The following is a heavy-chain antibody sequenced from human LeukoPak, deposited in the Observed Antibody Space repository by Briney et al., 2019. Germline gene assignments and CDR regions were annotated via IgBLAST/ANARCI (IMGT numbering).Heavy chain of an antibody. CDR2: ISGSGGST. CDR3: ASRQYYDFWSGYDDY. D-gene: IGHD3-3*01. Sequence: XAISGSGGSTYYADSVKGRFTISRDNSKNTLYLQMNSLRAEDTAVYYCASRQYYDFWSGYDDYWGQGTLVTVSS. V-gene: IGHV3-23*01. J-gene: IGHJ4*02.